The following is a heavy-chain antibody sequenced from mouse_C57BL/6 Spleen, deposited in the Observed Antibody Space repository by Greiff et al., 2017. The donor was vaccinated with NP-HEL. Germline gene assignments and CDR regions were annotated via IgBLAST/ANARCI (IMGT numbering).Heavy chain of an antibody. V-gene: IGHV1-50*01. Sequence: VQLQQSGAELVKPGASVKLSCKASGYTFTSYWMQWVKQRPGQGLEWIGEIDPSDNYTNYNQKFKGKATLTVDTSSSTAYMQLSSLTSEDSAVYYCAIGYYVDYAMDHWGQGTSVTVSS. CDR1: GYTFTSYW. D-gene: IGHD2-3*01. J-gene: IGHJ4*01. CDR3: AIGYYVDYAMDH. CDR2: IDPSDNYT.